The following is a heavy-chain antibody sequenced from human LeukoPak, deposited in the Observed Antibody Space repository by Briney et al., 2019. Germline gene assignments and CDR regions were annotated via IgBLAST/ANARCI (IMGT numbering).Heavy chain of an antibody. Sequence: GGSLRLSCAASGFTFSSYWMHWVRQAPGKGLVWVSSITGDYATYSADPAKGRFTTSRDNSKNIVYLQMDSLRDDDTAVYYCAKGAASGLVDWFDPWGQGTLVTVSS. J-gene: IGHJ5*02. V-gene: IGHV3-74*01. CDR2: ITGDYAT. D-gene: IGHD3-22*01. CDR3: AKGAASGLVDWFDP. CDR1: GFTFSSYW.